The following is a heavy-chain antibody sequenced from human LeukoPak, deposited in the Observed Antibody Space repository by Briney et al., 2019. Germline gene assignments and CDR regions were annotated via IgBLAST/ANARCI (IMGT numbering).Heavy chain of an antibody. CDR2: ISYDGSNK. Sequence: GGSLRLSCVASGFTFNTYAIHWVRQAPGKGLEWVAVISYDGSNKYYEDSVKGRFTISRDNSKNTLYLQMNSMRAEDMAVYYCAREEWYYFDYWGQGTLVTVSS. V-gene: IGHV3-30-3*01. CDR1: GFTFNTYA. J-gene: IGHJ4*02. CDR3: AREEWYYFDY. D-gene: IGHD3-3*01.